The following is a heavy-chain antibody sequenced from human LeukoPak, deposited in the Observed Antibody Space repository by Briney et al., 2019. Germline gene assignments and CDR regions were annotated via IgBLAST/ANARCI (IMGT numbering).Heavy chain of an antibody. V-gene: IGHV4-39*01. Sequence: SETLSLTCNVSGVSISSSSYYWGWIRQPPGKGLEWIGSIYSSGSTYYDSSLKSRVTISIDTSKNQVSLKMSSVTAADTAVYYCAKSGGYGLIDYWGQGTLVTVSS. CDR1: GVSISSSSYY. CDR2: IYSSGST. D-gene: IGHD6-25*01. CDR3: AKSGGYGLIDY. J-gene: IGHJ4*01.